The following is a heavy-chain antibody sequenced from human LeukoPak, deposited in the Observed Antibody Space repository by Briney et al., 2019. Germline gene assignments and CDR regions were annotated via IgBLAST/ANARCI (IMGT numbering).Heavy chain of an antibody. CDR1: GFTFDDYA. CDR2: ISWNSGSI. J-gene: IGHJ4*02. V-gene: IGHV3-9*01. D-gene: IGHD6-19*01. Sequence: GGSLRLSRAASGFTFDDYAMHWVRQAPGKGLEWVSGISWNSGSIGYADSVKGRFTISRDNAKNSLYLQMNSLRAEDTALYYCAKGVGAVAGYFDYWGQGTLVTVSS. CDR3: AKGVGAVAGYFDY.